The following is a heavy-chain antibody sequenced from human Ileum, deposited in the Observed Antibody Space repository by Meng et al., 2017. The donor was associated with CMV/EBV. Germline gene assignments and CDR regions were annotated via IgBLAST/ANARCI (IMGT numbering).Heavy chain of an antibody. CDR1: GFSISYYY. V-gene: IGHV3-11*04. D-gene: IGHD3-16*01. CDR3: ATRGDYFDS. J-gene: IGHJ4*02. CDR2: ISITGSTG. Sequence: RLSWAASGFSISYYYLSWIRQTPGEGLEWISYISITGSTGYYADSVKGRFTISRDNAKSSLYLVMNSLRADDTAVYYCATRGDYFDSWGQGTLVTVSS.